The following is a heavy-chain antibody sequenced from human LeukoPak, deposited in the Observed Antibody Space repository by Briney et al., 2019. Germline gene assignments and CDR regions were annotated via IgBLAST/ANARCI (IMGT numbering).Heavy chain of an antibody. CDR3: ARMTAHAFDI. Sequence: PGGSLRLSCAASGFTFSSYAMSWVRQAPGKGLEWVSGIRGDGVTTYYADSVKGRFTISRDNSKNTLYLQMNSLRAEDTAVYYCARMTAHAFDIWGQGTMVTVSS. J-gene: IGHJ3*02. D-gene: IGHD2-21*02. V-gene: IGHV3-23*01. CDR2: IRGDGVTT. CDR1: GFTFSSYA.